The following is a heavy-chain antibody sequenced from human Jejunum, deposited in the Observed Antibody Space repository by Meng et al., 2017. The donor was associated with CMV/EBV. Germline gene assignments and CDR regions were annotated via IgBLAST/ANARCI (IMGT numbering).Heavy chain of an antibody. CDR1: GFTFSNYW. CDR3: GRNRVDY. Sequence: LMLSCAASGFTFSNYWMTWVRQAPGKGLEWVANIKQDGSEKFYVDSVKGRFTISRDNAKNSLYLQMNSLRGDDTGVYYCGRNRVDYWGQGTLVTVSS. CDR2: IKQDGSEK. J-gene: IGHJ4*02. V-gene: IGHV3-7*01. D-gene: IGHD3-10*01.